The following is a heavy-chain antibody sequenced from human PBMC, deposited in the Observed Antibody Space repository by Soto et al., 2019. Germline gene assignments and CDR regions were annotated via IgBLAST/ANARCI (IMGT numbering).Heavy chain of an antibody. CDR1: GGSISSSNW. D-gene: IGHD5-18*01. Sequence: QVQLQESGPGLVKPSGTLSLTCAVSGGSISSSNWWSWVRQPPGKGLEWIGEIYHSGSTNYNPSLKSRVTISVDKSKHQFSLKLSAVTAADTAVYYGASGGYSYGFYFDYWGQGTLVTVSS. V-gene: IGHV4-4*02. CDR3: ASGGYSYGFYFDY. CDR2: IYHSGST. J-gene: IGHJ4*02.